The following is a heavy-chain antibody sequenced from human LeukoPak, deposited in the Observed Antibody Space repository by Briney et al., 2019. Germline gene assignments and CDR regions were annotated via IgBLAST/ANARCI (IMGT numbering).Heavy chain of an antibody. CDR1: GFTVSSNY. CDR2: IYSGGST. D-gene: IGHD3-9*01. V-gene: IGHV3-66*01. Sequence: GGSLRLSCAASGFTVSSNYMSWVRQAPGKGLEWVSVIYSGGSTYYADSVKGRFTISRDNSKNTLYLQMNSLRAEDTAVYYCARDLEYYDILTGYEVWGQGTLVTVSS. CDR3: ARDLEYYDILTGYEV. J-gene: IGHJ4*02.